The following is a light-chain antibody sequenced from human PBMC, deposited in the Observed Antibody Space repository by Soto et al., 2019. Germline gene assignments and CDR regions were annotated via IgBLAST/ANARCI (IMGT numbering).Light chain of an antibody. CDR2: GAS. J-gene: IGKJ1*01. Sequence: EIVLTQSPGTLSLSPGERATLSCRARQSVSSSYLAWYQQKPGQAPRLLIYGASSRATGIPDRFSGSGSGTDFTLTISRLEPEDFAAYYCQQYGSSRTFGQGTKVEI. CDR3: QQYGSSRT. CDR1: QSVSSSY. V-gene: IGKV3-20*01.